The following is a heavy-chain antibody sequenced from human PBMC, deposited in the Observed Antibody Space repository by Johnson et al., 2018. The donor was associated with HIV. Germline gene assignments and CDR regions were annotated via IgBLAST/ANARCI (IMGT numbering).Heavy chain of an antibody. V-gene: IGHV3-64*01. CDR3: ARDSEDSSGFGAFDI. Sequence: VQLVESGGGLVQPGGSLRLSCTASGFTFSSYAMHWVRQAPGKGLEFVSAIRSDGGSTYYANSVKGSFTISRDNSKNTLYLQMGSLRAEDMAVYYCARDSEDSSGFGAFDIWGQGTVVTISS. CDR1: GFTFSSYA. CDR2: IRSDGGST. D-gene: IGHD6-19*01. J-gene: IGHJ3*02.